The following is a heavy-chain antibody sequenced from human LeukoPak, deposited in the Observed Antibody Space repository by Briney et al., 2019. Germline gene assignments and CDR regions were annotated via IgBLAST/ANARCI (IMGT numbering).Heavy chain of an antibody. Sequence: GGSLRLSCAASGFNLSRYGMHWVRQAPGKGLEWVAFIRYDGTNKYYADSVKGRFTISRDNSKNTLYLQMNSLRAEDTAVYYCATTNPPVYYYGSGSYYNWLDPWGQGTLVTVSS. CDR2: IRYDGTNK. J-gene: IGHJ5*02. CDR3: ATTNPPVYYYGSGSYYNWLDP. CDR1: GFNLSRYG. D-gene: IGHD3-10*01. V-gene: IGHV3-30*02.